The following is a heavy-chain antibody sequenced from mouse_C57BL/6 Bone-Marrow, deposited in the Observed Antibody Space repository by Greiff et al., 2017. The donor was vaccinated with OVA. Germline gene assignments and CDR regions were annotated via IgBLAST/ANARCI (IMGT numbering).Heavy chain of an antibody. Sequence: EVNVVESGGGLVQPGGSLKLSCAASGFTFSDYYMYWVRQTPEKRLEWVAYISNGGGSTYYPDTVKGRFTISRDNAKNTLYLQMSRLKSEDTAMYYCARRRDWAYAMDYWGQGTSVTVSS. CDR3: ARRRDWAYAMDY. CDR2: ISNGGGST. J-gene: IGHJ4*01. V-gene: IGHV5-12*01. CDR1: GFTFSDYY. D-gene: IGHD4-1*01.